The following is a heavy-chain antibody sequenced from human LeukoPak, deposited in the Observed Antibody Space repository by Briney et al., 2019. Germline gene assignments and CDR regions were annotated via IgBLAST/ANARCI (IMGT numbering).Heavy chain of an antibody. CDR3: ARDAGGGPTRPNWNDPFDY. CDR1: GYTFTGYY. Sequence: ASVKVSCKASGYTFTGYYVHWVRQAPGQGLEWMGWINPNSGGTNYAQKFQGRVTMTRDTSISTAYMELSRLRSDDTAVYYCARDAGGGPTRPNWNDPFDYWGQGTLVTVSS. CDR2: INPNSGGT. V-gene: IGHV1-2*02. D-gene: IGHD1-20*01. J-gene: IGHJ4*02.